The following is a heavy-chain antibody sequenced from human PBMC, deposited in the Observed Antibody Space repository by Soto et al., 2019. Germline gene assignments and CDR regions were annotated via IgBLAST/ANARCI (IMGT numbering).Heavy chain of an antibody. CDR3: VKDCGGGSCYYGMDV. V-gene: IGHV3-23*01. J-gene: IGHJ6*02. CDR1: GFTFSSYA. CDR2: ISGSGGST. Sequence: GGSLRLSCAASGFTFSSYAMSWVRQAPGRGLEWVSAISGSGGSTYYADSVKGRFTISRDNSKDTLYLQMNSLRAEDTAVYYCVKDCGGGSCYYGMDVWGQGTTVTVSS. D-gene: IGHD2-15*01.